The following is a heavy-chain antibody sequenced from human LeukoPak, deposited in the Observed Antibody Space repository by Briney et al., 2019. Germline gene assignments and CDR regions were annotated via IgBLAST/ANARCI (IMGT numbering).Heavy chain of an antibody. CDR1: GFTFSSYA. D-gene: IGHD3-3*01. CDR3: AKELWEGSGYVDY. CDR2: VSGSGDRT. J-gene: IGHJ4*02. V-gene: IGHV3-23*01. Sequence: GGSLRLSCAASGFTFSSYAMSWVRQAPGKGPEWASAVSGSGDRTIYADSVKGRFTISRDNSKNTLSLQMNSLKAEDTALYYCAKELWEGSGYVDYWGQGILVTVSS.